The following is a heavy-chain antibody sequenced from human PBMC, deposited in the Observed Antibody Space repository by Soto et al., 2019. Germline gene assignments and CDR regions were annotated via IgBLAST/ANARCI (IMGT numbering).Heavy chain of an antibody. CDR2: IYYSGST. J-gene: IGHJ4*02. CDR3: ARGTFCEYSSRWHGLFDY. CDR1: GGSISSYY. Sequence: SETLSHTCTVSGGSISSYYWSWIRQPPGKGLEWIGYIYYSGSTNYNPSLKSRVTISVDTSKNQFSLKLSSVTAADTAVYYCARGTFCEYSSRWHGLFDYRGQGTL. V-gene: IGHV4-59*01. D-gene: IGHD6-13*01.